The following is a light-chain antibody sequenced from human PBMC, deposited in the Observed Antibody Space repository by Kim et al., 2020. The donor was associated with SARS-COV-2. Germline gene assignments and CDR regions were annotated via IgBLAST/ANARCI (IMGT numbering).Light chain of an antibody. CDR2: DVS. Sequence: GQSVTISCTVTSSDVGGYNYVSRYQQHPGKAPKLMIYDVSKRPSGVPDRFSGSRSRSTASLTISGLQAEDEVHYYCCSYAGTYTWVFGGGTQLTVL. V-gene: IGLV2-11*01. J-gene: IGLJ3*02. CDR1: SSDVGGYNY. CDR3: CSYAGTYTWV.